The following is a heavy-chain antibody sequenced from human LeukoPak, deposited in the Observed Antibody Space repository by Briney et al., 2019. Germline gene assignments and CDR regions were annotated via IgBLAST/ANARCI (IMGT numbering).Heavy chain of an antibody. CDR3: ARGPTLLWFGELSGYGMDV. CDR2: MNPNSGNT. CDR1: GYTFTSYD. J-gene: IGHJ6*02. Sequence: ASVKVSCKASGYTFTSYDINWVRQATGQGLEWMGWMNPNSGNTGYAQKFQGRVTMTRNTSISTAYMELSSLRSEDTAVYYCARGPTLLWFGELSGYGMDVWGQGTTVTVSS. D-gene: IGHD3-10*01. V-gene: IGHV1-8*01.